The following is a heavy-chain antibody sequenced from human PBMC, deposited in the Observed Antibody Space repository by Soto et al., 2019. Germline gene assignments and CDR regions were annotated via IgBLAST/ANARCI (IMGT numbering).Heavy chain of an antibody. Sequence: GASVKVSCKASGYTFTGYYMHWVRQAPGQGLEWMGWINSNSGGTKYAQKFQGRVTMTRDTSISTAYMELSRLRTDDMAVYYCARVAHMIVSSDAFDIWAQGTMVTVSS. J-gene: IGHJ3*02. CDR1: GYTFTGYY. CDR3: ARVAHMIVSSDAFDI. V-gene: IGHV1-2*02. D-gene: IGHD3-22*01. CDR2: INSNSGGT.